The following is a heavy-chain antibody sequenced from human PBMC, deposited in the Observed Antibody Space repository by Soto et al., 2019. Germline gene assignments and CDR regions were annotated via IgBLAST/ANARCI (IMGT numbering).Heavy chain of an antibody. CDR1: GGSISSSSYY. D-gene: IGHD2-2*01. CDR3: ARRPDIVVVPAASWFDP. J-gene: IGHJ5*02. V-gene: IGHV4-39*01. CDR2: IYYSGST. Sequence: SETLSLTCTVSGGSISSSSYYWGWIRQPPGKGLEWIGSIYYSGSTYYNPSLKSRVTISVDTSKNQFSLKLSSVTAADTAVYYCARRPDIVVVPAASWFDPWGQGTLVTVSS.